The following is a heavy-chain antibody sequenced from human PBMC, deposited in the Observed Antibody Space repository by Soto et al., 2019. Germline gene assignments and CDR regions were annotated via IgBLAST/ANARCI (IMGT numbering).Heavy chain of an antibody. V-gene: IGHV3-30*03. CDR2: ISHDVSRS. CDR3: MTPGIPDHSDY. CDR1: GIFFSSFG. J-gene: IGHJ4*01. Sequence: QVQLVESGGGGVQAGTSLRLSCAVSGIFFSSFGMHWVRQAPGKGLERVALISHDVSRSFYAYSVRGLFTISRDNSRDKVFLQMSGLTAEDTALYYCMTPGIPDHSDYWGNGTLVTVSS. D-gene: IGHD4-17*01.